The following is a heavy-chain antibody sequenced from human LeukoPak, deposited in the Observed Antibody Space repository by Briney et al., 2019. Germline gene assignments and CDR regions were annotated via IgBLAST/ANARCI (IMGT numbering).Heavy chain of an antibody. Sequence: GASVKVSCKASGGTFSSYAISWVRQAPGQGLEWMGGIIPIFGTANYAQKFQGRVTITADESTSTAYMELSSLRSEDTDVYYCARALLDIVVVVAARDYYYYGMDVWGQGTTVTVSS. V-gene: IGHV1-69*01. J-gene: IGHJ6*02. CDR3: ARALLDIVVVVAARDYYYYGMDV. D-gene: IGHD2-15*01. CDR2: IIPIFGTA. CDR1: GGTFSSYA.